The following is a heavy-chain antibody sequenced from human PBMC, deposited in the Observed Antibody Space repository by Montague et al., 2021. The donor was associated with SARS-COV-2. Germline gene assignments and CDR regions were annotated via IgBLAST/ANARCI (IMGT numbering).Heavy chain of an antibody. CDR2: ITTNATNT. D-gene: IGHD4/OR15-4a*01. V-gene: IGHV3-74*03. CDR3: ARDKGAATPFDP. CDR1: GFTFSNHW. J-gene: IGHJ5*02. Sequence: SLRLSCAASGFTFSNHWMHWVRQPPGKGLVWVSRITTNATNTAYADSVKGRFTVSRDNAKNTLYLQMNSLRVEDTAVYYCARDKGAATPFDPWGQGTLVIASS.